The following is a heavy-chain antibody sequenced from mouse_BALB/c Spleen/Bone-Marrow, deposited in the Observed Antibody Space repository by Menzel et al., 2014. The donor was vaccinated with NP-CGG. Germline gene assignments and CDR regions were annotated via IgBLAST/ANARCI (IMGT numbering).Heavy chain of an antibody. CDR1: GFTFSSYV. CDR2: ISSGGTYT. CDR3: GRRGYSHDEVMDD. J-gene: IGHJ4*01. Sequence: EVTLMESGGGLVKPGGSLKLSCAASGFTFSSYVMSWVRQTPEKRLEWVAAISSGGTYTYYPDSVKGRFTISRDNAKKTLYLQMSSLRSEDTAVYYCGRRGYSHDEVMDDWGQGTSVTVSS. V-gene: IGHV5-9-1*01. D-gene: IGHD2-12*01.